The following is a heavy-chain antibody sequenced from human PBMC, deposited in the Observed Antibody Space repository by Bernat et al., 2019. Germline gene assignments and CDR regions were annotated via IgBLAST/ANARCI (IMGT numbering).Heavy chain of an antibody. CDR2: TRNKANSYTT. V-gene: IGHV3-72*01. D-gene: IGHD1-26*01. Sequence: EVQLVESGGGLVQPGGSLRLSCAASGFTFSDHYMDWVRQAPGKGLEWAGRTRNKANSYTTEYAASVKGRFTISGDDSKNSLYLQMNSLRAEDTAVYYCARGSSGSYSGYFHGMDVWGQGTTVTVPS. CDR1: GFTFSDHY. CDR3: ARGSSGSYSGYFHGMDV. J-gene: IGHJ6*02.